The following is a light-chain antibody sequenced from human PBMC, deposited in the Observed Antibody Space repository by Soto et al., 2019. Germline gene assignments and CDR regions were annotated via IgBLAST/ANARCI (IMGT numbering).Light chain of an antibody. CDR3: QQYGSPLWT. CDR1: QSVTGTY. CDR2: VES. J-gene: IGKJ1*01. Sequence: EIVLTQSPGTLSLSPGDRATLSCRASQSVTGTYLAWYQHKPGQAPRLLIYVESIRATGIPDRFSVSGSGTDSTLTIRRLEPEDFAVYYCQQYGSPLWTLGQGTKVEI. V-gene: IGKV3-20*01.